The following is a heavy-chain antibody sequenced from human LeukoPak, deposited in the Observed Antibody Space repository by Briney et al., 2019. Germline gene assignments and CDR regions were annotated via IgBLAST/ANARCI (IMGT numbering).Heavy chain of an antibody. V-gene: IGHV4-39*07. Sequence: SETLSVTCTDSVGSISSSRYYWGWVRQPPGKGLGWIGNIYYSASTYYNPSLKSRVTISVDTYKNRFSLKLSSVTAADTAVYYCARYYYDSSGYYDYWGRGTLVTVSS. D-gene: IGHD3-22*01. CDR3: ARYYYDSSGYYDY. CDR2: IYYSAST. CDR1: VGSISSSRYY. J-gene: IGHJ4*02.